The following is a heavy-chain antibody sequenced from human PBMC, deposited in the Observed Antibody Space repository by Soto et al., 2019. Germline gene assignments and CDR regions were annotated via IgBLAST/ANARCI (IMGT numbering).Heavy chain of an antibody. Sequence: SVKVCCKASGGTFSSYAISWVRQAPGQGLEWMGGIIPIFGTANYAQKFQGRVTITADESTSTAYMELSSLRSEDTAVYYCARVSGYSSGWYPGGYYYYGMDVWGQGTTVTVSS. CDR1: GGTFSSYA. J-gene: IGHJ6*02. D-gene: IGHD6-19*01. CDR3: ARVSGYSSGWYPGGYYYYGMDV. CDR2: IIPIFGTA. V-gene: IGHV1-69*13.